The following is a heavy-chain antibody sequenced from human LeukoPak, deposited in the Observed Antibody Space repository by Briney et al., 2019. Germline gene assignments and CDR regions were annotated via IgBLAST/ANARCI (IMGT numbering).Heavy chain of an antibody. CDR2: IKQDGSEK. V-gene: IGHV3-7*03. D-gene: IGHD2-2*01. Sequence: PGGSLRLSCAASGFTFSNYWMHWVRQAPGKGLEWVANIKQDGSEKYYVDSVKGRFSISRDNAKNSLYLQMNSLRAEDTAVYYCARALSSWGQGTLVTVSS. CDR3: ARALSS. CDR1: GFTFSNYW. J-gene: IGHJ4*02.